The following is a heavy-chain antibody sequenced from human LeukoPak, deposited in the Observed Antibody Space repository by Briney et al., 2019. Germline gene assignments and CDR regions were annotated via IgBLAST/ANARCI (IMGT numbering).Heavy chain of an antibody. J-gene: IGHJ5*02. D-gene: IGHD3-16*01. CDR2: IYYSGST. CDR3: ARGAETYPNWFDP. CDR1: GGSVSSGSYY. V-gene: IGHV4-61*01. Sequence: PSETLSLTCTVSGGSVSSGSYYWSWIRQPPGKGLEWIGYIYYSGSTNYNPSLKSRATISVDTSKNQFSLKLSSVTAADTAVYYCARGAETYPNWFDPWGQGTLVTVSS.